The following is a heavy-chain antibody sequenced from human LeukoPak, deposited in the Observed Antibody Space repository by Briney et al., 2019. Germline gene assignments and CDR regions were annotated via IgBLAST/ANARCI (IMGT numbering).Heavy chain of an antibody. J-gene: IGHJ3*02. CDR2: ISSSSSTI. Sequence: GGSLRLSCAASGFTVSNNYMNWVRQAPGKGLEWVSYISSSSSTIYYADSVKGRFTISRDNAKNSLYLQMNSLRAEDTAVYYCARGYCGGGCYHDAFDIWGQGTMVTVSS. CDR3: ARGYCGGGCYHDAFDI. D-gene: IGHD2-21*02. V-gene: IGHV3-48*04. CDR1: GFTVSNNY.